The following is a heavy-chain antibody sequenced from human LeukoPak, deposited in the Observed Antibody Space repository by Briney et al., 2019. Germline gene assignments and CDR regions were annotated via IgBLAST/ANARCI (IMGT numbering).Heavy chain of an antibody. CDR1: GFTFSSYA. V-gene: IGHV3-23*01. Sequence: AGGSLRLSCAASGFTFSSYAMSWVRQAPGKGLEWVSAISGSGGSTYYADSVKGRFTISRDNSKNTLYLQMNSLRAEDTAVYYCAKDGYCSGGSCWDAVDIWRQGTMVAVCS. J-gene: IGHJ3*02. D-gene: IGHD2-15*01. CDR2: ISGSGGST. CDR3: AKDGYCSGGSCWDAVDI.